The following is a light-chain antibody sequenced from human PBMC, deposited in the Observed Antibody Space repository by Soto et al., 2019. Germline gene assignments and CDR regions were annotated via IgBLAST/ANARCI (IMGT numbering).Light chain of an antibody. CDR3: CSYAGRYTPHYV. Sequence: QSALTQPRSVSGSPGQSVTISCTGTSSDVGGYNYVSWYQQHPGKAPKLMIYDVSKRPSGVPDRFSGSKSGNTASLTISGLQAEDEADYYCCSYAGRYTPHYVFGTGNKVTVL. CDR1: SSDVGGYNY. J-gene: IGLJ1*01. V-gene: IGLV2-11*01. CDR2: DVS.